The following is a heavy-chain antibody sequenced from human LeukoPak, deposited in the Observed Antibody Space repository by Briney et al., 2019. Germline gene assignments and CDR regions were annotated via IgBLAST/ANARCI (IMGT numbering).Heavy chain of an antibody. V-gene: IGHV3-21*01. J-gene: IGHJ4*02. Sequence: GGSLRLSCVASGFTFSSNGMNWVRQAPGKGLEWVSCISSRSSYIYYADSVKGRFTISRDNAKNSLYLQMNSLRAEDTAVYYCARAPGWNSGSSGYSDYWGQGTLVTVSS. CDR3: ARAPGWNSGSSGYSDY. D-gene: IGHD3-22*01. CDR2: ISSRSSYI. CDR1: GFTFSSNG.